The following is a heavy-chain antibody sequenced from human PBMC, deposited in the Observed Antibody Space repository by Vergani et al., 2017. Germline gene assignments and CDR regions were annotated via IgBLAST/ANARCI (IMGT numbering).Heavy chain of an antibody. J-gene: IGHJ4*02. CDR1: GFTLCNYD. CDR2: IQFDGSNQ. Sequence: QVQLVESGGGVVQRGGSLRLSCATSGFTLCNYDMQWIRQGPGKGLEFVAFIQFDGSNQYYADSVKGRFTLSRDFSKNTLYLQMNSLRTDDTATYYCAKHFRGWGTDYWGQGTQVIVSS. D-gene: IGHD3-16*01. V-gene: IGHV3-30*02. CDR3: AKHFRGWGTDY.